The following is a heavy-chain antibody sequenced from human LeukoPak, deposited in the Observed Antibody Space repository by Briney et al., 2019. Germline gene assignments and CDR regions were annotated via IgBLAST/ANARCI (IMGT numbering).Heavy chain of an antibody. V-gene: IGHV3-30*02. CDR3: AKTGFQWGYYFYYMDV. Sequence: GGSLRLSCAASGFTFSYYAMHWVRQAPGKGLEWVAFIRHDGSNIYYADSVKGRFTISRDNSKNTLYLQMNSLIAEDTAVYYCAKTGFQWGYYFYYMDVWGKGTTVTVSS. CDR1: GFTFSYYA. CDR2: IRHDGSNI. J-gene: IGHJ6*03. D-gene: IGHD1-14*01.